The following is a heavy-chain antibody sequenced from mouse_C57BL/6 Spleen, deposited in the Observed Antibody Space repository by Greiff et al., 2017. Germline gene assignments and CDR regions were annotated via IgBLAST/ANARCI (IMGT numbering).Heavy chain of an antibody. Sequence: EVKLVESGGGLVKPGGSLKLSCAASGFTFSSYTMSWVRQTPEKRLEWVATISGGGGNTYYPDSVKGRFTISRDNAKNTLYLQMSSLRSEDTALYYCASAYGSYVDYWGQGTLLTVSA. J-gene: IGHJ2*01. CDR3: ASAYGSYVDY. CDR2: ISGGGGNT. D-gene: IGHD2-1*01. V-gene: IGHV5-9*01. CDR1: GFTFSSYT.